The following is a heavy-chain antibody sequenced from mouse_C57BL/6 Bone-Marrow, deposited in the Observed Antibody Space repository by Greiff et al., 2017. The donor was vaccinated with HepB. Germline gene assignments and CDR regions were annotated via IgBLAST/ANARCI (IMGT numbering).Heavy chain of an antibody. D-gene: IGHD2-3*01. Sequence: VHVKQSGPELVKPGASVKISCKASGYSFTDYNMNWVKQSNGKSLEWIGVINPNYGTTSYNQKFKGKATLTVDTSSSTAYMQLNSLTSEDSAVYYCARRLLLYYYAMDYWGQGTSVTVSS. CDR2: INPNYGTT. CDR1: GYSFTDYN. J-gene: IGHJ4*01. CDR3: ARRLLLYYYAMDY. V-gene: IGHV1-39*01.